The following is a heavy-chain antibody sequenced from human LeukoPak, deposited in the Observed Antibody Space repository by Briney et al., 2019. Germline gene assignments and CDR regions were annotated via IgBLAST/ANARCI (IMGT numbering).Heavy chain of an antibody. Sequence: GGSRKLSCLASGFTFKLSAMTWVRQAPGKGLEWVSAIGGTGDNTYYADSVKGRFTISGDNSRNTLYLQMDSLRAEDAATYYCTRDRGPYVGIDNNWFDPWGQGTLVIVSS. V-gene: IGHV3-23*01. J-gene: IGHJ5*02. CDR1: GFTFKLSA. D-gene: IGHD3-10*02. CDR3: TRDRGPYVGIDNNWFDP. CDR2: IGGTGDNT.